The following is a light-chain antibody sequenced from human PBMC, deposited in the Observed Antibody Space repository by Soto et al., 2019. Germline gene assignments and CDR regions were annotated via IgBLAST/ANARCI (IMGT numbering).Light chain of an antibody. CDR2: GAS. Sequence: EIELTQSPGTLSLSPGDRVTLSCRASQSVSSSYLAWYQQKPGQAPRLLIYGASSRATGIPDRFSGSGSGTDITLTISRLEPEDLAVYCCQQYGSSLWTFGQGTKVDIK. J-gene: IGKJ1*01. CDR3: QQYGSSLWT. V-gene: IGKV3-20*01. CDR1: QSVSSSY.